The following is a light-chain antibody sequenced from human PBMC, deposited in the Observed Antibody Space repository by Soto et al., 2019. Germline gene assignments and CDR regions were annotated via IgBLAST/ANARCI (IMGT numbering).Light chain of an antibody. V-gene: IGKV3-11*01. CDR3: QQRSNWMIT. Sequence: EIVLTQSPATLSLSPGERATLSCRASQSVSSYLDWYQQKPGQAPRLLIYDASNRATGIPARFSGSGSGTDFTLTISSLEPEDFAVYYCQQRSNWMITFGQGTRLEN. J-gene: IGKJ5*01. CDR1: QSVSSY. CDR2: DAS.